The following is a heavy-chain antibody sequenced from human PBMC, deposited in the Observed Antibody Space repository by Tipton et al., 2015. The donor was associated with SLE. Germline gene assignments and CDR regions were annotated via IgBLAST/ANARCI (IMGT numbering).Heavy chain of an antibody. CDR2: IYYSGST. D-gene: IGHD3-22*01. J-gene: IGHJ4*02. CDR1: GGSISSSSYY. V-gene: IGHV4-39*07. CDR3: ARVITDATTDVDY. Sequence: TLSLTCTVSGGSISSSSYYWGWIRQPPGKGLEWIGSIYYSGSTYYNPSLKSRVTISVDTSKNQFSLKLSSVTAADTAVYYCARVITDATTDVDYWGQGTLVTVSS.